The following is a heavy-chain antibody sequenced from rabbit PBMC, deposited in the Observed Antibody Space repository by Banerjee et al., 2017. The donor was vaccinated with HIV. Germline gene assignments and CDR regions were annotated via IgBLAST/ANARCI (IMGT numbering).Heavy chain of an antibody. CDR2: INTSSGNT. CDR1: GFSLSSSDY. CDR3: ARTHYSIWGL. D-gene: IGHD7-1*01. J-gene: IGHJ6*01. Sequence: ASGFSLSSSDYMCWVRQAPGKGLEWIACINTSSGNTGYATWAKGRFTISKSSSTTVTLQMTSLTAADTATYFCARTHYSIWGLWGPGTLVTVS. V-gene: IGHV1S40*01.